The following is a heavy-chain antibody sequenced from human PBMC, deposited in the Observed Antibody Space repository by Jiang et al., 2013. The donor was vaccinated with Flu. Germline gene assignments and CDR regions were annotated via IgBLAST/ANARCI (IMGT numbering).Heavy chain of an antibody. Sequence: GAEVKKPGESLKISCKGSGYSFTSYWIGWVRQMPGKGLEWMGIIYPGDSDTRYSPSFQGQVTISADKSISTAYLQWSTPWKASDTAMYYCARPYSSGWSGDAFDIWGPRDNGHRLF. CDR2: IYPGDSDT. CDR3: ARPYSSGWSGDAFDI. J-gene: IGHJ3*02. V-gene: IGHV5-51*01. CDR1: GYSFTSYW. D-gene: IGHD6-19*01.